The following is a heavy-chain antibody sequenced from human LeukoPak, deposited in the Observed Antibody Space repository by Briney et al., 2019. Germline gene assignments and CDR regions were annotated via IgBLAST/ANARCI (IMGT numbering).Heavy chain of an antibody. CDR1: GYTFTSYD. J-gene: IGHJ4*02. V-gene: IGHV1-8*01. CDR2: MNPNSGNT. D-gene: IGHD4-23*01. CDR3: ANWAGTPAGYFGGPLDY. Sequence: ASVKVSRKASGYTFTSYDINWVRQATGQGLEWMGWMNPNSGNTGYAQKFQGRVTITRDTSASTAYMELSSLTSEDTAVYYCANWAGTPAGYFGGPLDYWGQGTLVTVSS.